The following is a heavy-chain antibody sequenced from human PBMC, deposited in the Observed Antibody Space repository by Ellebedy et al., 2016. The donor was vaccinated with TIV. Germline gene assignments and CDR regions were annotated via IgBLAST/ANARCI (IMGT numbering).Heavy chain of an antibody. CDR1: GYTFTGYY. D-gene: IGHD6-19*01. V-gene: IGHV1-2*02. Sequence: ASVKVSCXASGYTFTGYYMHWVRQATGQGLEWMGWINPDTGVTNSAQKFQGRVTMTRDTSISTAYMELNRLRSDDTAVYYCARADSSGWYGLGYWGQGTLVTVSS. CDR2: INPDTGVT. J-gene: IGHJ4*02. CDR3: ARADSSGWYGLGY.